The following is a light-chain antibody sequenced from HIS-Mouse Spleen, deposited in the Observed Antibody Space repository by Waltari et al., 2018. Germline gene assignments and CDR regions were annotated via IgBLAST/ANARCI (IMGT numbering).Light chain of an antibody. CDR3: AAWDDSLNGYV. CDR1: SPNIGSNP. V-gene: IGLV1-44*01. J-gene: IGLJ1*01. Sequence: QSVLTQPPSASGTPGQRVTLSCSGSSPNIGSNPVNWYQQLPGTAPKLLIYSNNPRPSGVPDRFSGSKSGTSASLAISGLQSEDEADYYCAAWDDSLNGYVFGTGTKVTVL. CDR2: SNN.